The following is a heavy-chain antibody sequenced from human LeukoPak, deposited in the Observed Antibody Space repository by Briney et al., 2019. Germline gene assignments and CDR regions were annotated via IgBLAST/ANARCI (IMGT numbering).Heavy chain of an antibody. CDR1: EFTFSSYE. CDR2: ISSSGNTT. V-gene: IGHV3-48*03. D-gene: IGHD6-19*01. CDR3: ARDGGSAWFLDY. Sequence: GGSLRLSCAASEFTFSSYEMNWVRQAPGKGLERVSYISSSGNTTYNADSVKGRFSITRDNAKNSLYLQMNSLRAEDTAVYYCARDGGSAWFLDYWGQGTLVTVSS. J-gene: IGHJ4*02.